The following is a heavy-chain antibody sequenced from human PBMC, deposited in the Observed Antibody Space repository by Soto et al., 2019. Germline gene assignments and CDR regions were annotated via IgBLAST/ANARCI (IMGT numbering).Heavy chain of an antibody. Sequence: SETLSLTCIVSGGSISSSSYYWGWIRQPPGKGLEWIGSIYYSGSTYYNPSLKSRVTISVDPSKNHFSLKLSSVTAADTAVFYCASHRARNCFDPWGQGTLVTVSS. CDR3: ASHRARNCFDP. D-gene: IGHD6-6*01. CDR2: IYYSGST. V-gene: IGHV4-39*02. CDR1: GGSISSSSYY. J-gene: IGHJ5*02.